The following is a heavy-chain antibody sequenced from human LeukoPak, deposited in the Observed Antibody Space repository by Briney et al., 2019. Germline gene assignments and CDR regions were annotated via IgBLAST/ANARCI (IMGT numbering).Heavy chain of an antibody. CDR1: GFTFSSYW. Sequence: GGSLRLSCAASGFTFSSYWMHWVRQAPGKGLMWVSRINSDGSSTSYADSVKGRFTISRDNAKNTLYLQMNGLRAEDTAVYYCAREGIAVAGITWFDPWGQGTLVTVSS. CDR2: INSDGSST. V-gene: IGHV3-74*01. J-gene: IGHJ5*02. CDR3: AREGIAVAGITWFDP. D-gene: IGHD6-19*01.